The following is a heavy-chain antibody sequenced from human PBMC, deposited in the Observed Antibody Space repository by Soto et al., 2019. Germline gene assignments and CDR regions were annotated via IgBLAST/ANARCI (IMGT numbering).Heavy chain of an antibody. CDR2: IYYSGSP. D-gene: IGHD4-17*01. J-gene: IGHJ4*02. CDR3: ARYTMTTVTTFDS. V-gene: IGHV4-39*01. Sequence: QLQLQESGPGLVRPSETLSLTCTVSGGSISSLTYNWGWIRQPPGKGLEWIGNIYYSGSPYYNPSLKSRVTISVDTSKNQFSLRLRSVTAADTALYYCARYTMTTVTTFDSWGQGTLVTVSS. CDR1: GGSISSLTYN.